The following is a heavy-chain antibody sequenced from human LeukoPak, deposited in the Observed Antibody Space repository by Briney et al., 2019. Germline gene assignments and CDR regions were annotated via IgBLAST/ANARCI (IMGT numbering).Heavy chain of an antibody. D-gene: IGHD3-22*01. CDR1: GYTFTSYG. CDR3: ARDLRGITMIVVGDYYFDH. CDR2: ISAYNGNT. Sequence: ASVKVSCKASGYTFTSYGISWVRQAPGQGLEWMGWISAYNGNTNYAQKLQGRVTMTTDTSTSTAYMELRSLRSDDTAVYYCARDLRGITMIVVGDYYFDHWGQGTLVTVSS. V-gene: IGHV1-18*01. J-gene: IGHJ4*02.